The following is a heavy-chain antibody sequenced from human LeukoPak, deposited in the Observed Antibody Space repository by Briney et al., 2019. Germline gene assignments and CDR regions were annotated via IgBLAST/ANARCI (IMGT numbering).Heavy chain of an antibody. CDR3: ARATYDLLTGYYLDS. J-gene: IGHJ4*02. Sequence: PLSLTCSVSGRSITSGRYYWTWIRQYPEKGLEWIGYSYYTGSTHYKPALKSRAAISWDKSKNQFSLNLTSATAADTAVYYCARATYDLLTGYYLDSWGQGTLATVSS. CDR2: SYYTGST. D-gene: IGHD3-9*01. CDR1: GRSITSGRYY. V-gene: IGHV4-31*03.